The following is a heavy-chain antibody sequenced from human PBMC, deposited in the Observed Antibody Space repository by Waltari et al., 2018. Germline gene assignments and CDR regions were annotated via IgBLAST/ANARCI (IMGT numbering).Heavy chain of an antibody. J-gene: IGHJ6*03. Sequence: QVQLVESGGGVVQPGGSLRLSCAASGFTFSSYGMHWVRQAPGKGLEWVAFLRYDASNKYYADSVKGRFTISRDNSENTLYLQMNSLRAEDTAVYYCARGRQGGSSAHYYYYMDVWGKGTTVTVSS. CDR1: GFTFSSYG. D-gene: IGHD6-19*01. V-gene: IGHV3-30*02. CDR3: ARGRQGGSSAHYYYYMDV. CDR2: LRYDASNK.